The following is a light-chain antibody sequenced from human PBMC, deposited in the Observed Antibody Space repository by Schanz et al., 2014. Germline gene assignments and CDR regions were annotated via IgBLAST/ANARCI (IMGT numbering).Light chain of an antibody. V-gene: IGLV2-14*02. Sequence: QSALTQPASVSGSPGQSITISCTGTSNDVGSYNLVSWYQRHPGKAPKLMIYEGSKRPSGVSNRFSGSKSGNTASLTISGLQAEDESDYYCSSFTSTNTWVFGGGTKLTVL. J-gene: IGLJ3*02. CDR2: EGS. CDR3: SSFTSTNTWV. CDR1: SNDVGSYNL.